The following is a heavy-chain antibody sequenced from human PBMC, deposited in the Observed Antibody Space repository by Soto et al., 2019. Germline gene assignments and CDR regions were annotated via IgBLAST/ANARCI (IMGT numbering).Heavy chain of an antibody. V-gene: IGHV3-15*01. D-gene: IGHD3-9*01. J-gene: IGHJ3*02. CDR1: GFTFSNAW. CDR2: IKSKTDGGTT. CDR3: TTETYYDILTGPNAFDI. Sequence: EVQLVESGGGLVKPGGSLRLSCAASGFTFSNAWMSWVRQAPGKGLEWVGRIKSKTDGGTTDYAAPAKGRFTISRDDSKNTLYLQMNSLKTEDTAVYYCTTETYYDILTGPNAFDIWGQGTMVTVSS.